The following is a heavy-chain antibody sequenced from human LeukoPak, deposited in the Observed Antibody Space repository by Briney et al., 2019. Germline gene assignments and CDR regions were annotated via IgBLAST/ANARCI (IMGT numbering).Heavy chain of an antibody. V-gene: IGHV3-48*04. CDR3: ARGTYCGGDCYSD. CDR1: GFTFSSYA. D-gene: IGHD2-21*02. J-gene: IGHJ4*02. CDR2: ISSSGSTI. Sequence: GGSLRLSCAASGFTFSSYAMSWVRQAPGKGLEWVSYISSSGSTIYYADSVKGRFTISRDNAKNSLYLQMNSLRAEDTAVYYCARGTYCGGDCYSDWGQGTLVTVSS.